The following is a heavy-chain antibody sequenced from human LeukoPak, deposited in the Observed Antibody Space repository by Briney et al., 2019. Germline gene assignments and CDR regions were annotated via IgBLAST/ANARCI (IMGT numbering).Heavy chain of an antibody. Sequence: SETLSLTCTVSGDSISSCYWSWMRQPPGRGLEWIGDIYYSGSTNYNPSLPSRVTISVVTSKNQFSLKLSSVTAADTGVYYCGRHLYCSGSSRGSDYWGQGKLVTVSP. V-gene: IGHV4-59*08. CDR3: GRHLYCSGSSRGSDY. D-gene: IGHD3-10*01. CDR2: IYYSGST. CDR1: GDSISSCY. J-gene: IGHJ4*02.